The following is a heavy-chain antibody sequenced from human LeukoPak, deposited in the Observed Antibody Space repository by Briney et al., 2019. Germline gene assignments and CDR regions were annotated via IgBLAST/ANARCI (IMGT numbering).Heavy chain of an antibody. Sequence: GGSLRLSCAASGFTFSSYGMHWVRQAPGKGLEWVAVISYDGSNKYYADSVKGRFTISRDNSKNTLYLQMNSLRAEDTAVYYCAKDGSPDYYDSKTDVWGKGTTVTVSS. V-gene: IGHV3-30*18. CDR3: AKDGSPDYYDSKTDV. D-gene: IGHD3-22*01. J-gene: IGHJ6*04. CDR2: ISYDGSNK. CDR1: GFTFSSYG.